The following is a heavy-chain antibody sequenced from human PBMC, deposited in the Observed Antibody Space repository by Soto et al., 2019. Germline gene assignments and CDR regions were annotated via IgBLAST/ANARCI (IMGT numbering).Heavy chain of an antibody. D-gene: IGHD2-2*01. CDR1: GGSFSGYY. CDR3: ARELVVVPAATTDYYYYGMDV. Sequence: SETLSLTCAVYGGSFSGYYWSWIRQPPGKGLEWIGEINHSGSTNYNPSLKSRVTISVDTSKNQFSLKLSSVTAADTAVYYCARELVVVPAATTDYYYYGMDVWGQGTTVT. CDR2: INHSGST. J-gene: IGHJ6*02. V-gene: IGHV4-34*01.